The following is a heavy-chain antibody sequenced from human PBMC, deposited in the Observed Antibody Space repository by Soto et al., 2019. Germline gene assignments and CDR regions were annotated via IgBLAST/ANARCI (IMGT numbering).Heavy chain of an antibody. CDR1: GFTFSSYD. CDR3: ARSGLGDAFDI. Sequence: GGSLRLSCAASGFTFSSYDMHWVRQATGKGLEWVSAIGTAGDTYYPGSVKGRFTISRENAKNSLYLQMNSLRAGDTAVYYCARSGLGDAFDIWGQGTMVTVSS. J-gene: IGHJ3*02. D-gene: IGHD5-12*01. CDR2: IGTAGDT. V-gene: IGHV3-13*01.